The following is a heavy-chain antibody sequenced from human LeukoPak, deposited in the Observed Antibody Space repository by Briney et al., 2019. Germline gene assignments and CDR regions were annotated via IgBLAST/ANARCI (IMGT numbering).Heavy chain of an antibody. CDR3: AREAAAGGVVAFDI. D-gene: IGHD6-13*01. V-gene: IGHV1-8*02. CDR2: MNPNSGNT. CDR1: GYTFTSYD. Sequence: EASVKVSCKASGYTFTSYDINWVRQATGQGLEWMGWMNPNSGNTGYAQKFQGRVTMTRNTSISTAYMELSSLGSEDTAVYYCAREAAAGGVVAFDIWGQGTMVTVSS. J-gene: IGHJ3*02.